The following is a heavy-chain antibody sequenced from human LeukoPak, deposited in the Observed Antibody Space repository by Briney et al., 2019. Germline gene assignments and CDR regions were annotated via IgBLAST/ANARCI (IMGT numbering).Heavy chain of an antibody. V-gene: IGHV3-74*01. CDR3: ARAGVQLWSHFDY. J-gene: IGHJ4*02. Sequence: GGSLRLSCAASGFTFSSYWMHWVRQAPGKGLVWVSRINSDGSSTSYADSVKGRFTIPRDNAKNTLCLQMNSLRAEDTAVYYCARAGVQLWSHFDYWGQGILVTVSS. D-gene: IGHD5-18*01. CDR2: INSDGSST. CDR1: GFTFSSYW.